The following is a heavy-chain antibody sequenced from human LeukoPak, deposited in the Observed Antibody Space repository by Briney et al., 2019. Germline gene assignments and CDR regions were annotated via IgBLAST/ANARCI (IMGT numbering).Heavy chain of an antibody. J-gene: IGHJ5*02. CDR2: IYTRGST. CDR1: GGSISSYY. Sequence: NPSETLSLTCTLSGGSISSYYGSWLRQSAGKGLEWIGRIYTRGSTNYNPSLKSRVTMSVDTSKNQFSLKLSSVTAADTAVYYCARSPPYYYGSGSYYNGNWFDHWGQGTLVTVSS. D-gene: IGHD3-10*01. V-gene: IGHV4-4*07. CDR3: ARSPPYYYGSGSYYNGNWFDH.